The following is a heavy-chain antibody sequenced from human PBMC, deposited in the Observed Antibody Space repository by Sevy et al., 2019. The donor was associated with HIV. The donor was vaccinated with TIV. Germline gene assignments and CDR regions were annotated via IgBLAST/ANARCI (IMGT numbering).Heavy chain of an antibody. D-gene: IGHD4-17*01. J-gene: IGHJ4*02. CDR1: GGSFSGYY. CDR2: INHSGST. V-gene: IGHV4-34*01. Sequence: SETLSLTCAVYGGSFSGYYCTWIRQPPGKGPEWIGEINHSGSTKYNPSLKSRVTISVDRSKNQFSLKLSSVTAADMAVYYCARANGVYGDYFDSWGQGTLVTVSS. CDR3: ARANGVYGDYFDS.